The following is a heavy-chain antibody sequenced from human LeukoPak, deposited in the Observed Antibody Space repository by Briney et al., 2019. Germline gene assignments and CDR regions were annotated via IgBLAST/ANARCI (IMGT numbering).Heavy chain of an antibody. CDR2: IYDRGST. J-gene: IGHJ4*02. CDR1: GGSISSYY. D-gene: IGHD3-16*01. V-gene: IGHV4-59*12. Sequence: SETLSLTCTVSGGSISSYYWSWIRQPPGKGLEWIGNIYDRGSTKYNPSLKSRVTISVDTSKNQFSLKLSSVTAADTAVYYCARGGAIDYWGQGTLVTVSS. CDR3: ARGGAIDY.